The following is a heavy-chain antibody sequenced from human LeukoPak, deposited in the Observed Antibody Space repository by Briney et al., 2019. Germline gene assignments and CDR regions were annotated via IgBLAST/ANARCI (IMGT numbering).Heavy chain of an antibody. D-gene: IGHD3-10*01. CDR2: ISGSGGST. J-gene: IGHJ4*02. V-gene: IGHV3-23*01. Sequence: GGSLRLSCAASGFTFSNAWMSWVRQAPGKGLEWVSAISGSGGSTYYADSVKGRFTISRDNSKNTLYLQMNSLRAEDTAVYYCAKGVYGSGSYFGYWGQGTLVTVSS. CDR1: GFTFSNAW. CDR3: AKGVYGSGSYFGY.